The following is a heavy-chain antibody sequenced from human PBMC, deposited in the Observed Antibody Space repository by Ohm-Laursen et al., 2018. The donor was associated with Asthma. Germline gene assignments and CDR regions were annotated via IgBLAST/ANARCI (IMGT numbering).Heavy chain of an antibody. V-gene: IGHV3-53*01. D-gene: IGHD5-24*01. Sequence: SLRLSCAASGFSVSRHFMNWIRQGPEKGLEWVSDIYPGGATFYADSVKGRFTISRDNSKNTLYLQMNSLRAEDTAVYYCARDRAEDNWFDPWGQGTLVTVSS. CDR1: GFSVSRHF. J-gene: IGHJ5*02. CDR3: ARDRAEDNWFDP. CDR2: IYPGGAT.